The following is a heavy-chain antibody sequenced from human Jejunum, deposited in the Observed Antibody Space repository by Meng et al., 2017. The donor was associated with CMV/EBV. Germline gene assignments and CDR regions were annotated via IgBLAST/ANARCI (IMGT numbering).Heavy chain of an antibody. CDR2: INPNSGDT. D-gene: IGHD3-9*01. CDR3: ARDGAVTGYYYFDY. CDR1: GYTFTDYY. J-gene: IGHJ4*02. Sequence: QVQLVQSGAEVKKPGASVKVSCKASGYTFTDYYMYWVRQAAGQGLEWMGRINPNSGDTTYAQNFQGRVTMTRDTSISTAYMELSGLRSDDTAVYYCARDGAVTGYYYFDYWGQGTLVTVSS. V-gene: IGHV1-2*06.